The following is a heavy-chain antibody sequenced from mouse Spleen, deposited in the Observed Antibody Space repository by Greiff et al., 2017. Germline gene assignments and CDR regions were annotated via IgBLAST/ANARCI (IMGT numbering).Heavy chain of an antibody. CDR2: IHPNSGST. CDR1: GYTFTSYW. Sequence: VQLQQPGAELVKPGASVKLSCKASGYTFTSYWMHWVKQRPGQGLEWIGMIHPNSGSTNYNEKFKSKATLTVDKSSSTAYMQLSSLTSEDSAVYYCAGNYDYDGDADWYFDVWGAGTTVTVSS. J-gene: IGHJ1*01. D-gene: IGHD2-4*01. CDR3: AGNYDYDGDADWYFDV. V-gene: IGHV1-64*01.